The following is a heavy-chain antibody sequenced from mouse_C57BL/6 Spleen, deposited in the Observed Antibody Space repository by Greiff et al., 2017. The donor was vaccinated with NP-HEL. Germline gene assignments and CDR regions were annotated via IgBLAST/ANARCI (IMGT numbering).Heavy chain of an antibody. J-gene: IGHJ2*01. CDR2: INPNNGGT. CDR1: GYTFTDYY. V-gene: IGHV1-26*01. Sequence: EVQLQQSGPELVKPGASVKLSCKASGYTFTDYYMNWVKQSHGKSLEWIGDINPNNGGTSYNQKFKGKATLTVDKSSSTAYMELRSLTSEDSAVYYCARGYYGSSWDYWGQGTTLTVSS. D-gene: IGHD1-1*01. CDR3: ARGYYGSSWDY.